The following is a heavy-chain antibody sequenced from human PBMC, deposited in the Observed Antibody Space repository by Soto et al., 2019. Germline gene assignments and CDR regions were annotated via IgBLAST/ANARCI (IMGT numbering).Heavy chain of an antibody. CDR1: GGSISRYY. CDR3: AREDSSWYPYYFDY. D-gene: IGHD6-13*01. Sequence: QVQLQEPGPGLVKPSETLSLTCTVSGGSISRYYWRWIRQPAGRGLECIGRIYTSGSTNYNPSLRSRVTMAEDTSKSQFSLNLSSVTATDTAVYDCAREDSSWYPYYFDYWGQGTLVTVSS. CDR2: IYTSGST. J-gene: IGHJ4*02. V-gene: IGHV4-4*07.